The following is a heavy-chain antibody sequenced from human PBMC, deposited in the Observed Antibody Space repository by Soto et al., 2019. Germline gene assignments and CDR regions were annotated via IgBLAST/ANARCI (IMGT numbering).Heavy chain of an antibody. D-gene: IGHD2-15*01. CDR3: AKRDLGF. J-gene: IGHJ4*02. CDR1: GFTFGSDA. V-gene: IGHV3-23*01. CDR2: ISDSGVYT. Sequence: GGSLRLSCAASGFTFGSDAMSWVRLAPGKGLEWVSSISDSGVYTTYADSVKGRFIISRNNSMNTLYVQMNSMRVEDTAIYYCAKRDLGFWGQGTLVTVSS.